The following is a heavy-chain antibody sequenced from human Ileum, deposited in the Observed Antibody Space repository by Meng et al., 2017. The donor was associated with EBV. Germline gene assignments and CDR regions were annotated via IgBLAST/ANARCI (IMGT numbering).Heavy chain of an antibody. J-gene: IGHJ4*01. CDR2: INPSGGTT. V-gene: IGHV1-46*03. CDR1: GYTFTSFY. CDR3: ARGHFRGSSWFDY. Sequence: QVHLVQSRAAVKKPGASVMVSCKASGYTFTSFYLNWVRQSPGQGLEWMGIINPSGGTTSDAQKFQGRVTMTRDTSTSTVYMELSSLRPEDTAVYYCARGHFRGSSWFDYWGHGPLVTVAS. D-gene: IGHD6-13*01.